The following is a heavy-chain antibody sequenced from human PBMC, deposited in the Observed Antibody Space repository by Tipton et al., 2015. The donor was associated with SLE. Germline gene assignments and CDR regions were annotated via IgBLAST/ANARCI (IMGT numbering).Heavy chain of an antibody. J-gene: IGHJ5*02. Sequence: QSGAEVKKPGASVKVSCKASGYTFTGYYMHWVRQAPGQGLEWMGWINPNSGGTNYAQKFQGRVTMTSDTSISTAYMELSRLTSDDTAVYYCARVDRDDFWSGYFPSGWFDPWGQGTLVTVSS. CDR2: INPNSGGT. CDR3: ARVDRDDFWSGYFPSGWFDP. D-gene: IGHD3-3*01. V-gene: IGHV1-2*02. CDR1: GYTFTGYY.